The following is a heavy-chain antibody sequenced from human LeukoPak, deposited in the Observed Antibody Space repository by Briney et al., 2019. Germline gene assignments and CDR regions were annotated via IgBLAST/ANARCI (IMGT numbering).Heavy chain of an antibody. D-gene: IGHD5-18*01. CDR1: GFTFSSYE. J-gene: IGHJ4*02. V-gene: IGHV4-59*01. CDR2: IYYSGNT. CDR3: AGDSYGTDY. Sequence: GSLRLSCAASGFTFSSYEMNWVRQAPGKGLEWIGYIYYSGNTNYNPSLKSRATISVDTSKNQFSLKLTSVTPADTAVYFCAGDSYGTDYWGQGTLVTVSS.